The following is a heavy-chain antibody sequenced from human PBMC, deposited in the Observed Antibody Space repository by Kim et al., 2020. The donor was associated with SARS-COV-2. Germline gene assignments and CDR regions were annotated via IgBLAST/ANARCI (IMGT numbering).Heavy chain of an antibody. CDR3: ARDQTGYYYYMDV. CDR2: ISYDGSNK. D-gene: IGHD2-15*01. CDR1: GFTFSSYA. Sequence: GGSLRLSCAASGFTFSSYAMHWVRQAPGKGLEWVAVISYDGSNKYYADSVKGRFTISRDNSKNTLYLQMNSLTSEDTAVYYCARDQTGYYYYMDVWGKGTTVTVSS. J-gene: IGHJ6*03. V-gene: IGHV3-30-3*01.